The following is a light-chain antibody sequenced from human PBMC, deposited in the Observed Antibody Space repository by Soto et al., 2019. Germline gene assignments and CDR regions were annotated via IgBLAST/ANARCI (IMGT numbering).Light chain of an antibody. CDR1: QSVNNNY. Sequence: IVLTQSPGTLSLSPGERVTLSCRASQSVNNNYLAWYQHKPGQSPRLLIYAASSRATGIPDRFSGSGSGTDFTLAIRRLEPEDFAVYYCQQYGSSPWSFGQGTKVEIK. V-gene: IGKV3-20*01. J-gene: IGKJ1*01. CDR3: QQYGSSPWS. CDR2: AAS.